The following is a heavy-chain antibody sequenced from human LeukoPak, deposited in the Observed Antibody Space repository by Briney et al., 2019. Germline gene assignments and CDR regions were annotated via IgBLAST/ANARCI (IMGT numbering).Heavy chain of an antibody. Sequence: GSLRLSCAASGFTFSSYGMSWVRQAPGKGLEWVANIRQDGSEKYYVDSVKGRFTISRDNAKNSLYLQTNSLRAEDTAVYYCARVAAAGIYYYYYMDVWGKGTTVTVSS. V-gene: IGHV3-7*01. D-gene: IGHD6-13*01. CDR1: GFTFSSYG. CDR3: ARVAAAGIYYYYYMDV. J-gene: IGHJ6*03. CDR2: IRQDGSEK.